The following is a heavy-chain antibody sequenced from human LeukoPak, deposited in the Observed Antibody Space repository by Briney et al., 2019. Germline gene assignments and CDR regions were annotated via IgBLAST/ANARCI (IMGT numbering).Heavy chain of an antibody. CDR3: ARSVAARRSLDY. V-gene: IGHV4-59*08. CDR2: IYYSGST. Sequence: SETLSLTCTVSGGSISSYYWSWIRQPPGKGLEWIGYIYYSGSTNYNPSLKSRVTMSVDTSKNQFSLKLSSVTAADTAVYYCARSVAARRSLDYWGQGTLVTVSS. J-gene: IGHJ4*02. D-gene: IGHD6-6*01. CDR1: GGSISSYY.